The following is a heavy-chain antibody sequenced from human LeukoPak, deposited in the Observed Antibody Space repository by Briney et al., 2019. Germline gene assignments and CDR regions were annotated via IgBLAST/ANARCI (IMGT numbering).Heavy chain of an antibody. Sequence: GASVKVSCKTSGYTFTGYFMHWVRQAPGQGLEWMGWINPNSGGTNYAQKFQGRVTMTRDTSISTVYMELTRLRSDDTAMYYCSREGDYGDYGRLWCFDLWGRGTLVTVSS. V-gene: IGHV1-2*02. CDR3: SREGDYGDYGRLWCFDL. D-gene: IGHD4-17*01. CDR1: GYTFTGYF. CDR2: INPNSGGT. J-gene: IGHJ2*01.